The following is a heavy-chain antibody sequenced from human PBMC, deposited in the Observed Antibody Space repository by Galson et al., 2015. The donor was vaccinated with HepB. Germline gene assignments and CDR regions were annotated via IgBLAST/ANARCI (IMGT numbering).Heavy chain of an antibody. V-gene: IGHV4-31*03. D-gene: IGHD5-24*01. Sequence: TLSLTCTVSGGSVSSGTYYWSWVRQHPAKGLEWIGYIYSSGSTYYNPSLKSRVSISLDTSKNQFSLRLTSVIAADTAVYFCARATRWLQLGHDAFDIWGRGTLVTVSS. J-gene: IGHJ3*02. CDR2: IYSSGST. CDR3: ARATRWLQLGHDAFDI. CDR1: GGSVSSGTYY.